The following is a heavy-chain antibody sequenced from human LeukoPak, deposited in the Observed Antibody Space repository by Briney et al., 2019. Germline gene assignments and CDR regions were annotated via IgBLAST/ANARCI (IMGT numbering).Heavy chain of an antibody. CDR1: GGSFSGYY. V-gene: IGHV4-34*01. CDR3: ARRSITIFGVVIPNFDY. J-gene: IGHJ4*02. Sequence: SETLSLTCAVYGGSFSGYYWSWIRQPPGKGLEWIGEIHHSGSTNYNPSLKSRVTISVDTSKNQFSLKLSSVTAADTAVYYCARRSITIFGVVIPNFDYWGQGTLVTVSS. D-gene: IGHD3-3*01. CDR2: IHHSGST.